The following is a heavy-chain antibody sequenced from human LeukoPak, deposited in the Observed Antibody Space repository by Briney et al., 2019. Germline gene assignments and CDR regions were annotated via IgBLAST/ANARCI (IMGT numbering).Heavy chain of an antibody. V-gene: IGHV3-23*01. CDR1: GFTFSSYA. CDR3: AKRYCTNGVCYRSFDY. Sequence: GGSLRLSCAASGFTFSSYAMSWVRQAPGKGLKWVSAISGSGGSTYYADSVKGRFTISRDNSKNTLYLQMNSLRAEDTAVYYCAKRYCTNGVCYRSFDYWGQGTLVTVSS. D-gene: IGHD2-8*01. J-gene: IGHJ4*02. CDR2: ISGSGGST.